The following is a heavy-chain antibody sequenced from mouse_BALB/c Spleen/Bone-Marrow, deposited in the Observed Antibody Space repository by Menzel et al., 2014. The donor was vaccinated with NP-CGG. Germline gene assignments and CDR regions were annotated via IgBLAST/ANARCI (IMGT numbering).Heavy chain of an antibody. Sequence: VKLMESGAELMKPGASVKISCKATAYTFSSYWIEWVKQRPGHGLEWIGEILPGSGSTNYNEKFKGKATFTADTSSNTAYMQLSSLTSEDSAVYYCARGIDYYAMDYWGQGTSVTVSS. CDR3: ARGIDYYAMDY. CDR2: ILPGSGST. J-gene: IGHJ4*01. CDR1: AYTFSSYW. V-gene: IGHV1-9*01.